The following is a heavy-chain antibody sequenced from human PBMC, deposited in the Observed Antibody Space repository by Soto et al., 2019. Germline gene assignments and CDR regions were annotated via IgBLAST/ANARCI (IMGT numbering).Heavy chain of an antibody. CDR3: ARSPGGYYID. V-gene: IGHV3-74*01. D-gene: IGHD3-9*01. Sequence: GGSLRLSCADSGFSFSTYWMHWVRQGPGKGLVWVSCISPDGSSTNYADSVRGRFTISRDNAKNTLYLQMNSLRAEDTAIYYCARSPGGYYIDWGQGTMVTVSS. CDR2: ISPDGSST. CDR1: GFSFSTYW. J-gene: IGHJ3*01.